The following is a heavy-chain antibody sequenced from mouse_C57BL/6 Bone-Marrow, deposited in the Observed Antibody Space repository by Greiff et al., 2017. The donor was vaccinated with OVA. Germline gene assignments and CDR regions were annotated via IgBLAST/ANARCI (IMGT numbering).Heavy chain of an antibody. CDR2: IDPSDSYT. V-gene: IGHV1-69*01. Sequence: VQLQQPGAELVMPGASVKLSCKASGYTFTSYWMHWVKQRPGQGLEWIGEIDPSDSYTNYNQKFKGKSTLTVDKSSSTAYMQLSSLTSEDSAVYYCARESANWDWYFDVWGTGTTVTVSS. CDR3: ARESANWDWYFDV. D-gene: IGHD4-1*01. CDR1: GYTFTSYW. J-gene: IGHJ1*03.